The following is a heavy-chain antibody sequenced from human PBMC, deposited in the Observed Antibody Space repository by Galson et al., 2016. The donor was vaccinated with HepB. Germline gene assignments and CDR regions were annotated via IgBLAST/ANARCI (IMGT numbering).Heavy chain of an antibody. CDR2: LYTSGST. D-gene: IGHD5/OR15-5a*01. V-gene: IGHV4-61*02. J-gene: IGHJ3*02. CDR1: GGSISSGSYY. Sequence: TLSLTCTVSGGSISSGSYYWSWIRQPAGKGLQWIGRLYTSGSTNYNPPLKSRVTISVDPSKNQFSLRLTSVTASDTAMYYCALSGMSPFDIWGQGTLVTVSS. CDR3: ALSGMSPFDI.